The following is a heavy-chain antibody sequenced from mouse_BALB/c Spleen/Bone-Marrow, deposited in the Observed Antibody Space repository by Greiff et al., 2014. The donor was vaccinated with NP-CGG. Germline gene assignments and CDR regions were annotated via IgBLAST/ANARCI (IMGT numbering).Heavy chain of an antibody. J-gene: IGHJ2*01. CDR2: ILPESGRA. Sequence: VQLVESGAELMKPGVSVKISCKATGYTFSSYWIEWLNQRPGHGLEWIGEILPESGRANYNEKFKGKATFTADTSSNTAYMQLSSLTSEDSAVYYCASNYRGNYVYWGQGTALTVSS. D-gene: IGHD2-1*01. V-gene: IGHV1-9*01. CDR1: GYTFSSYW. CDR3: ASNYRGNYVY.